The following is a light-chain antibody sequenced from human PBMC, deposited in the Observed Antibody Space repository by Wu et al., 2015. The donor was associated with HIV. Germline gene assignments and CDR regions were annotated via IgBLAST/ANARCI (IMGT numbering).Light chain of an antibody. J-gene: IGKJ5*01. CDR2: DAS. CDR3: QHRNDWPIT. Sequence: EIVLTQSPATLSLSPGERATLSCRASESVRTNLVWYQQKPGQAPRLLTYDASNRATGIPARFSGSGSGTDFTLSISSLEPEDFAVYYCQHRNDWPITFGQGTRLEIK. CDR1: ESVRTN. V-gene: IGKV3-11*01.